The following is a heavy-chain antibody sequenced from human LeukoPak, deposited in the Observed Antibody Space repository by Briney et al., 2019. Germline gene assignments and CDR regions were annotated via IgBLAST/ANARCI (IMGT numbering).Heavy chain of an antibody. CDR1: GFTFRSYA. CDR3: SRVEVAAAAGTS. J-gene: IGHJ5*02. V-gene: IGHV3-23*01. D-gene: IGHD6-13*01. Sequence: PGGSLRLSCAASGFTFRSYAMSWVRHAPGEGLEWVAAISDSGGTTYYADSVKGRFTISRDNSKNTLYLQMNSLRAEDTAVYYCSRVEVAAAAGTSWGQGTLVTVSS. CDR2: ISDSGGTT.